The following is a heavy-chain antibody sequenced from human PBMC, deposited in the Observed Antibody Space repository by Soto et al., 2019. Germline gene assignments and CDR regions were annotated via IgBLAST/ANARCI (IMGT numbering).Heavy chain of an antibody. V-gene: IGHV4-59*01. CDR3: AREWSAFDY. CDR1: GGSIGNYY. D-gene: IGHD2-15*01. J-gene: IGHJ4*02. CDR2: IHYTGTT. Sequence: SLTCIVSGGSIGNYYWSWIRQPPGKGLEWIGYIHYTGTTRYNPSLKSRVTTSVDVSENQLSLKLTSVTAADTAVYYCAREWSAFDYWGPGILVTSPQ.